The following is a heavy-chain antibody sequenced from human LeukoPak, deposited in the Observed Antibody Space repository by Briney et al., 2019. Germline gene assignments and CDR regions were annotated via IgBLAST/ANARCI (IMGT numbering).Heavy chain of an antibody. CDR3: ARVVNYGTTAPYFDY. D-gene: IGHD3-10*01. J-gene: IGHJ4*02. CDR2: IYYSGST. V-gene: IGHV4-30-4*01. CDR1: GGSISSGDYY. Sequence: SQTLSLTCTVSGGSISSGDYYWSWIRQPPGKGLEWIGYIYYSGSTYYNPSLKSRVTISVDTSKNQFSLKLSSVTAADTAVYYWARVVNYGTTAPYFDYWGQGTLVTVSS.